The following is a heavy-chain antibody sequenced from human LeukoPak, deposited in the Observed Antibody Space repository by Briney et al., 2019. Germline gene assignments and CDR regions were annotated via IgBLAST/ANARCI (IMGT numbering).Heavy chain of an antibody. J-gene: IGHJ3*02. CDR3: ARAPIVVELNAFDI. Sequence: SGTLSLTCAVSGGSFSSSNWWSWVRQPPGKGLEWIGEIYHSGSTNYNPSLKSRVTLSVDKSKNQFSLKLSSVTAADTAVYYCARAPIVVELNAFDIWGQGTMVTVSS. CDR1: GGSFSSSNW. D-gene: IGHD2-21*01. V-gene: IGHV4-4*02. CDR2: IYHSGST.